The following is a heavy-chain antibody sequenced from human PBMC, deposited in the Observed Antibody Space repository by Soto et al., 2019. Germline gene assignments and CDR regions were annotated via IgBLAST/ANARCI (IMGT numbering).Heavy chain of an antibody. Sequence: QVQLQESGPGLVKPSGTLSLTCAVSGGSISSSNWWSWVRQPPGKGLEWIGEIYHSGSTNYNPSLKSRVTISVDKSKNQFSLKLSSVTAADTAVYYCARGGYDYVWGSYRPYYFDYWGQGTLVTVSS. CDR2: IYHSGST. V-gene: IGHV4-4*02. CDR3: ARGGYDYVWGSYRPYYFDY. CDR1: GGSISSSNW. D-gene: IGHD3-16*02. J-gene: IGHJ4*02.